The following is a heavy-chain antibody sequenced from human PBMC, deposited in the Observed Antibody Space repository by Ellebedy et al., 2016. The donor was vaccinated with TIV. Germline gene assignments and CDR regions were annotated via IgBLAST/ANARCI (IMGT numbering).Heavy chain of an antibody. CDR3: ARDRGRTTGGIDY. V-gene: IGHV4-39*02. Sequence: MPSETLSLTCTVPGGSISSSSYYWGWIRQPPGKGLEWIGSIYYSGSTYYTPSLKSRVTISVDTSKNQFSLKLSSVTAADTAVYYCARDRGRTTGGIDYWGQGTLVTVSS. CDR2: IYYSGST. J-gene: IGHJ4*02. CDR1: GGSISSSSYY. D-gene: IGHD4-11*01.